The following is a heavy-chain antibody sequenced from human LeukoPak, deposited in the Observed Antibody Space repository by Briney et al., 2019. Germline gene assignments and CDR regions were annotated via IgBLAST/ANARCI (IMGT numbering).Heavy chain of an antibody. CDR1: GYTLTGYY. V-gene: IGHV1-2*02. J-gene: IGHJ3*02. CDR2: INPNSGGT. CDR3: ASLFVAAADLDAFDI. Sequence: ASVKVSCKASGYTLTGYYMHWVRQAPGQGLEWMGWINPNSGGTNYAQKFQGRVTMTRDTSISTAYMELSRLRSDDTAVYYCASLFVAAADLDAFDIWGQGTMVTVSS. D-gene: IGHD6-13*01.